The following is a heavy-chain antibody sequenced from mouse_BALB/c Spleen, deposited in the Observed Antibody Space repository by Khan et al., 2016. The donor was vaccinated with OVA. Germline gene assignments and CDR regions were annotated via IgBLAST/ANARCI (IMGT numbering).Heavy chain of an antibody. J-gene: IGHJ4*01. CDR2: INTYTGEP. Sequence: QIQLVQSGPEVKKPGETVKISCKASGHTFTKFGMNWVKQAPGKGLKWMGWINTYTGEPTYADDFNGRFAFSLETYASTAYLQINNLKNEDTATXFCATPPYFSYVLDNWGQGTSVTVSS. V-gene: IGHV9-3-1*01. D-gene: IGHD2-10*01. CDR1: GHTFTKFG. CDR3: ATPPYFSYVLDN.